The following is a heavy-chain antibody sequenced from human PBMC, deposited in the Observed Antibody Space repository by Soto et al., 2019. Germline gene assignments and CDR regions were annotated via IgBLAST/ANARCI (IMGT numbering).Heavy chain of an antibody. CDR1: GFTFSSYA. J-gene: IGHJ4*02. CDR2: ISGSGGST. D-gene: IGHD3-10*01. V-gene: IGHV3-23*01. CDR3: AKGAIRYYYGSGSHVFDY. Sequence: GGSLRLSCAASGFTFSSYAMSWVRQAPGKGLEWVSAISGSGGSTYYADSVKGRFTISRDNSKNTLYLQMNSLRAEDTAVYYCAKGAIRYYYGSGSHVFDYWGQGTLVTVSS.